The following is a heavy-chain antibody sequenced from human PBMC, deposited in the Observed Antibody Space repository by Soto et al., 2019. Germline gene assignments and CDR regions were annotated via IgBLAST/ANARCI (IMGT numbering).Heavy chain of an antibody. J-gene: IGHJ5*02. D-gene: IGHD2-15*01. V-gene: IGHV3-53*02. CDR1: GFTVSSNY. Sequence: EVQVVETGGGLIQPGGSLRLSCAVSGFTVSSNYMSWVRQPPGKGPEWVSDIYSGGSTYYADSVKGRFTISRDNSKNTLYLQMNSLRAEDTAVYYCARERDVNTPNWFDLWGQGTLVTVSS. CDR2: IYSGGST. CDR3: ARERDVNTPNWFDL.